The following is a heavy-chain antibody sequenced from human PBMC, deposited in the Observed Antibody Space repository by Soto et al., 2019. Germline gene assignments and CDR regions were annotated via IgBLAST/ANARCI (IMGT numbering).Heavy chain of an antibody. CDR1: GYTLTELS. Sequence: ASVKVACKVSGYTLTELSMHWVRQAPGKGLEWMGGFDPEDGETIYAQKFQGRVTMTEDTSTDTAYMELSSLRSEDTAVYYCATPCSGGSCYSNWFDPWGQGPLVTSPQ. CDR3: ATPCSGGSCYSNWFDP. D-gene: IGHD2-15*01. J-gene: IGHJ5*02. V-gene: IGHV1-24*01. CDR2: FDPEDGET.